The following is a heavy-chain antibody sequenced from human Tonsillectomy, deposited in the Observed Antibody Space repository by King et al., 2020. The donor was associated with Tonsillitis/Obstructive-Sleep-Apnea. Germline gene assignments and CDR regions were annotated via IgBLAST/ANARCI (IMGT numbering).Heavy chain of an antibody. CDR1: GFTFSSYG. J-gene: IGHJ4*02. D-gene: IGHD2-15*01. V-gene: IGHV3-33*01. CDR3: ARESPTRYCSGGRCYSPFDY. CDR2: IWYDGSNE. Sequence: VQLVESGGGVVQPGRSQRLSCAASGFTFSSYGMHWVRQAPGKGLEWVAVIWYDGSNEFYADSVRGRFTISRDNSKSTLYLQMNSLRAEDTAVYYCARESPTRYCSGGRCYSPFDYWGQGTLVTVSS.